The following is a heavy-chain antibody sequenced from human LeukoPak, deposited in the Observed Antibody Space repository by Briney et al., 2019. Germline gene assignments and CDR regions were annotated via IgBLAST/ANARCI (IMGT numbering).Heavy chain of an antibody. J-gene: IGHJ6*02. CDR2: MNPNSGGT. CDR3: ASPYCSSTSCYTSSYYYGMDV. CDR1: GCTLIGYY. Sequence: GGSVKVSCKASGCTLIGYYMHWVRQAPGQELEWMGGMNPNSGGTNYAQKFQGGVTMTRDTSISTAYMELSRLRSDDTAVYYCASPYCSSTSCYTSSYYYGMDVWGQGTTVTVSS. D-gene: IGHD2-2*02. V-gene: IGHV1-2*02.